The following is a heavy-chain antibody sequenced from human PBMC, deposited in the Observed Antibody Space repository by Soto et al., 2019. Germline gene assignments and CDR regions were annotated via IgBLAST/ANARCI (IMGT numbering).Heavy chain of an antibody. J-gene: IGHJ4*02. Sequence: ASVKVSCKASGYTFTSYGISWVRQAPGQGLEWMGWISAYNGNTNYAQKLQGRVTMTTDTSTSTAYMELRSLRSDDTAVYYCARGPSYDFWSGYMYYFDYWGQGTLVTVSS. CDR2: ISAYNGNT. CDR3: ARGPSYDFWSGYMYYFDY. D-gene: IGHD3-3*01. CDR1: GYTFTSYG. V-gene: IGHV1-18*01.